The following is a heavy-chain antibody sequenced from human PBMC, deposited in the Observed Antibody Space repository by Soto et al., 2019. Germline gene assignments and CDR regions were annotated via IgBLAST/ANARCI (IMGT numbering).Heavy chain of an antibody. CDR1: GFTFSGYW. Sequence: GGSLRLSCAASGFTFSGYWMSWVRQAPGKGLEWVANTKQDGSEKYYVDSVKGRFTISRDNAKNSLYLLMNSLRAEDTAVYYCAKNNRYCSSTNCFVFDYWGQGTLATVSS. CDR2: TKQDGSEK. D-gene: IGHD2-2*01. V-gene: IGHV3-7*01. J-gene: IGHJ4*02. CDR3: AKNNRYCSSTNCFVFDY.